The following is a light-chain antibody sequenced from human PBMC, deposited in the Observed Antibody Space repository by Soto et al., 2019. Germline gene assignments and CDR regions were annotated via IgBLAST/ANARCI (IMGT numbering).Light chain of an antibody. CDR2: TAG. V-gene: IGLV1-44*01. CDR1: SSNIGSNT. Sequence: QAVMTQPLSASASPGQRVTISCSGGSSNIGSNTVAWYQHLPGTAPPRLIFTAGQRPSGVPGRFSGSKSGTSASLVISGLHSEDEGDYYCSAWDNSLNGYVFGPGTKLTVL. CDR3: SAWDNSLNGYV. J-gene: IGLJ1*01.